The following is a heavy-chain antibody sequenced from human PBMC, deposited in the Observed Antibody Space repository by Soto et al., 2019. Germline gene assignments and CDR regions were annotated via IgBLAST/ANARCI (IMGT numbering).Heavy chain of an antibody. CDR1: GNTLSELS. D-gene: IGHD2-15*01. J-gene: IGHJ6*02. CDR3: ATGGPIVVQADYYNGMDV. CDR2: SDPEDAGS. V-gene: IGHV1-24*01. Sequence: QVQLVQSGAEVKKPGASVKVSCKVFGNTLSELSMHWVRQAPGKGPEWMGGSDPEDAGSIYAQNFQGRVTMTEDTATDTAYMELSSLRSEDTAVYYCATGGPIVVQADYYNGMDVWGQGTTVTVSS.